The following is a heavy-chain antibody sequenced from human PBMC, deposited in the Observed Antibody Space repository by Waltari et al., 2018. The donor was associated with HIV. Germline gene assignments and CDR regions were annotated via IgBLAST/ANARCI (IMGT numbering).Heavy chain of an antibody. V-gene: IGHV4-39*07. CDR1: GGSISSSKYY. J-gene: IGHJ6*02. CDR3: ARDQRGDYNFWSLPNHNYWMDV. D-gene: IGHD3-3*01. Sequence: LQLEESGPGLVKPSETLSLTCSVSGGSISSSKYYWGWIRQSPGKRLEWLGNVFYKGDTNDKPSLKRRLAITVDTSTNQFFLTLYSVTTADTATYYCARDQRGDYNFWSLPNHNYWMDVWGQGITVTVSS. CDR2: VFYKGDT.